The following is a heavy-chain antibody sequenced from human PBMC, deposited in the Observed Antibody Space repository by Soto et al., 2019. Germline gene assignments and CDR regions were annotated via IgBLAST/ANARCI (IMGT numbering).Heavy chain of an antibody. D-gene: IGHD2-21*02. V-gene: IGHV5-51*01. CDR2: IYPVDSDT. CDR1: GYSFVNYW. J-gene: IGHJ5*02. CDR3: ARLGGRCSGGDCWFDP. Sequence: LGESLKISCKGFGYSFVNYWIVWVRQMPGKGLEWMGIIYPVDSDTRYSPSFEGQVTISADKSISTAYLQWSSLKASDTAMYYCARLGGRCSGGDCWFDPWGQGTLVTVSS.